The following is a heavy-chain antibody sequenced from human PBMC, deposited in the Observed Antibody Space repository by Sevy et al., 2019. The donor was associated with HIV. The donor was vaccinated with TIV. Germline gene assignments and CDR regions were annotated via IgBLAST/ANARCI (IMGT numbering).Heavy chain of an antibody. CDR3: ATVGYGDYYYGMDV. D-gene: IGHD4-17*01. V-gene: IGHV1-24*01. CDR1: GYTLTELS. Sequence: VSVKVSCKVSGYTLTELSMHWVRQAPGKGLEWMGGFDPEDGETIYAQKFQGRVTMTEDTSTDTAYMERSSLRSEDTAVYHCATVGYGDYYYGMDVWGQGTTVTVSS. J-gene: IGHJ6*02. CDR2: FDPEDGET.